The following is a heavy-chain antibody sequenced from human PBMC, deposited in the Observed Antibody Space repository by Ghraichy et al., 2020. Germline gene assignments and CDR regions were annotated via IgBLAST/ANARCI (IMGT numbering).Heavy chain of an antibody. CDR2: INPNNDAT. CDR3: ARQEDGNYFGY. J-gene: IGHJ4*02. CDR1: GYTFTGYY. Sequence: ASVKVSCKASGYTFTGYYMHWVRQAPGQGLEWMGWINPNNDATKYAQKFQGRVTITRDTSISTAYMELSRLRSDDTAVYYCARQEDGNYFGYWGQGTLVTVSS. V-gene: IGHV1-2*02.